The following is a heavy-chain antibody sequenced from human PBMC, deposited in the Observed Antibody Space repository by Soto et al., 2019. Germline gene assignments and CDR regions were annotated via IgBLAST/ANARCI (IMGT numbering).Heavy chain of an antibody. V-gene: IGHV3-74*01. CDR2: IKSDGGST. CDR3: ARGAKGAYYVDV. Sequence: EVQLGESGGGLVQPGGSLRLSCAASGFTFSDFWLHWVRQTPGKGLVWVSRIKSDGGSTNYADSVKGRFTISRDNAKNTVYLQMDSLRAEDTAVYYCARGAKGAYYVDVWGKGTTVTVSS. J-gene: IGHJ6*03. CDR1: GFTFSDFW. D-gene: IGHD2-21*01.